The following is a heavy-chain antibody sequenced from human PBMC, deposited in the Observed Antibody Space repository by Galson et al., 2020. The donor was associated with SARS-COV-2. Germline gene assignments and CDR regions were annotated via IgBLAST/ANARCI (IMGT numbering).Heavy chain of an antibody. D-gene: IGHD3-10*01. CDR3: VLGRVAWFGELHGMDV. J-gene: IGHJ6*02. CDR1: GGSISSGGYY. Sequence: SETLSLTCTVSGGSISSGGYYWSWIRQHQGKGLEWIGYIYYSGSTYYNPSLKSRVTISVDTSKNQFSLKLSSVTAADTAVYYCVLGRVAWFGELHGMDVWGQGTTVTVSS. V-gene: IGHV4-31*03. CDR2: IYYSGST.